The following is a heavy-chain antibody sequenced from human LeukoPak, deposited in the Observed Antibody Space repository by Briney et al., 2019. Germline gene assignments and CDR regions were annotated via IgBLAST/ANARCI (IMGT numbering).Heavy chain of an antibody. J-gene: IGHJ3*01. CDR1: GASVRSHF. V-gene: IGHV4-59*02. CDR2: ISNRGST. D-gene: IGHD3-22*01. CDR3: AKDVSGNYYAFDV. Sequence: PSETLSLTCGISGASVRSHFWSWIRQTPGMGLEWIGYISNRGSTAYNPALRSRVTISVDVQKNEVSPNVTSVSSADTAVYYCAKDVSGNYYAFDVWGQG.